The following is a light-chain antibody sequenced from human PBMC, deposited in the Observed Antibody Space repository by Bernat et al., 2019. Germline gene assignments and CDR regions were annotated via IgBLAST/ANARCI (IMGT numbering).Light chain of an antibody. CDR1: SSDVGGYNY. V-gene: IGLV2-14*01. J-gene: IGLJ1*01. Sequence: QSALTQPASVSGSPGQSITISCTGTSSDVGGYNYVSWYQQHLGKAPKLMIYDVSNRPSGVSNRFSGSKSGNTASLTISGLQAEDEADYYCSSYTGSSTPFIVFGTGTKVTVL. CDR3: SSYTGSSTPFIV. CDR2: DVS.